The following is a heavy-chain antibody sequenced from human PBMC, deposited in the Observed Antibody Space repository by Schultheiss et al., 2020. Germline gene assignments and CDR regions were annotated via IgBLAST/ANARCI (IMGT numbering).Heavy chain of an antibody. J-gene: IGHJ4*02. V-gene: IGHV4-61*01. Sequence: SQTLSLTCTVSGGSVSSGTYYWSWIRQPPGKGLEWIGYIYYSGSTYYNPSLKSRVTISVDTSKNQFSLKLSSVTAADTAVYYCAREITIFGVVYYFDYWGQGTLVTVSS. CDR2: IYYSGST. CDR1: GGSVSSGTYY. D-gene: IGHD3-3*01. CDR3: AREITIFGVVYYFDY.